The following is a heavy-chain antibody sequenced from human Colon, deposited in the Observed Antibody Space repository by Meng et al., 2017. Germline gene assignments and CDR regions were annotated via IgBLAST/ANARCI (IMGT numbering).Heavy chain of an antibody. V-gene: IGHV4-30-4*01. D-gene: IGHD4-17*01. CDR1: GGSISSGDYY. J-gene: IGHJ4*02. Sequence: GPLPGSGPRLVKPSPTLSLTCTVSGGSISSGDYYWSWIRQPPGKGLEWIGYIYYSGSTYYNPSLKSRVTISEDTSKNQFSLKLSSVTAADTAVYYCARGPTTYFDYWGQGTLVTVSS. CDR3: ARGPTTYFDY. CDR2: IYYSGST.